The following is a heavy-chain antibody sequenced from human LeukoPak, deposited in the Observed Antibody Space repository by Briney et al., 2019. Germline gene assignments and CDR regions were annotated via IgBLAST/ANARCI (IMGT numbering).Heavy chain of an antibody. D-gene: IGHD6-19*01. CDR1: VFTFSGYI. V-gene: IGHV3-48*01. Sequence: PGGSLRLSCAASVFTFSGYIMNWVRQAPGKGLEWVSFISSTSNTIYYADSVKGRFTVSRDNAKNSLYLQMNSLRAEDTAVYYCARDQWLDYWGQGTLVTVSS. J-gene: IGHJ4*02. CDR2: ISSTSNTI. CDR3: ARDQWLDY.